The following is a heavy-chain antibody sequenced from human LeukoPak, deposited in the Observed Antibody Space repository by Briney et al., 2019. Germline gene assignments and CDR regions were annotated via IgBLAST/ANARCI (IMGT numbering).Heavy chain of an antibody. CDR2: ISSSSSYI. D-gene: IGHD4-17*01. CDR1: RFTSSSYS. J-gene: IGHJ3*02. CDR3: ARFDYDRSGAFDI. Sequence: GGSLRLSCAASRFTSSSYSMNWVRQAPGKGLEWVSSISSSSSYIYYADSVKGRFTISRDNAKNSVYLQMNSLRVEDAAVYYCARFDYDRSGAFDIWGQGTMVTVSS. V-gene: IGHV3-21*01.